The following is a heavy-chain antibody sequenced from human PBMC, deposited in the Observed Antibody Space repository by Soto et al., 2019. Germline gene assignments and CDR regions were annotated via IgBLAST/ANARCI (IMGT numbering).Heavy chain of an antibody. V-gene: IGHV3-7*01. CDR3: ARSTGWYPDY. CDR2: INQDGSEK. Sequence: EVQLVESGGGLVQPGGSLRLSCAASGFTFSSYWMNWVRQTPWKGLEWVANINQDGSEKYYVDSVKGRFTISRDNAKNSLYLQMNSLRAEDTAVYYCARSTGWYPDYWGQGTLVTVSS. CDR1: GFTFSSYW. D-gene: IGHD6-19*01. J-gene: IGHJ4*02.